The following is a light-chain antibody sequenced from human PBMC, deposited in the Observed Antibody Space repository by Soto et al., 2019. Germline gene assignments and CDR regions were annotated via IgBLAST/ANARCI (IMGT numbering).Light chain of an antibody. CDR1: QSVSSSN. Sequence: PGERATLSCRASQSVSSSNFAWYQQKPAQSPRLLIYGASRRAPGIPERFSGSGSGTDFTLTISRLEPEDFAVYYCQKYLTSPKKFGQGTKVDIK. J-gene: IGKJ1*01. CDR2: GAS. V-gene: IGKV3-20*01. CDR3: QKYLTSPKK.